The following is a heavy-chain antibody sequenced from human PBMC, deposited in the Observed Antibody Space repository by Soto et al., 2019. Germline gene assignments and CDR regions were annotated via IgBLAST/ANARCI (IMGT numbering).Heavy chain of an antibody. D-gene: IGHD1-26*01. V-gene: IGHV3-7*03. CDR3: ARDYPGGSYYDY. CDR2: INQDGSEK. CDR1: GFTFSSYW. J-gene: IGHJ4*02. Sequence: GGSLRLSCAASGFTFSSYWMSWVRQAPGKGLGWVARINQDGSEKYYVDCVKGRFTISRDNAKNSLYLQMNSLRAEDTAVYYCARDYPGGSYYDYWGQGTLVTVSS.